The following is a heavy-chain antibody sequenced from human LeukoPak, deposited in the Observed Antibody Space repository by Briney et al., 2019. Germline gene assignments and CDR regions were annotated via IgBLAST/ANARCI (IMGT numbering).Heavy chain of an antibody. CDR1: GYTFTSYG. D-gene: IGHD6-19*01. CDR3: ARAPPSKPGYSSGWYWAYNWFDP. CDR2: ISAYNGNT. Sequence: ASVKVSCKASGYTFTSYGISWVRHAPGQRLERVGWISAYNGNTNYAQKLQGRVTMTTDTSTSTAYMELRSLRSDDTAVYYWARAPPSKPGYSSGWYWAYNWFDPWGQGTLVTVSS. J-gene: IGHJ5*02. V-gene: IGHV1-18*01.